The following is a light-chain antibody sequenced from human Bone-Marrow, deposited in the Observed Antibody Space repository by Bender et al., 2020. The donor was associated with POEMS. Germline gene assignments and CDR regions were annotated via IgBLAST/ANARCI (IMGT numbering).Light chain of an antibody. CDR3: AVWDGSLNGWV. Sequence: QSVLTQPPSASGTPGQRVTISCSGGSSNIGAHAVNWYQHLPGTAPKLLIYSSHRRPSEVPDRFSGSRSGTSASLAIGGLQSEDEADYYCAVWDGSLNGWVFGGGTKRTVL. J-gene: IGLJ3*02. CDR2: SSH. CDR1: SSNIGAHA. V-gene: IGLV1-44*01.